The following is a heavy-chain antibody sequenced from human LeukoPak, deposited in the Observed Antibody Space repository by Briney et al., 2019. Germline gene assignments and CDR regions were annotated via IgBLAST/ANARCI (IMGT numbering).Heavy chain of an antibody. Sequence: GASVKVSCKASGYTFTSYDINWVRQATAQGLEGMGWMNPNSGNTGYAQKFQGRVTMTRNTSISTAYMELSSLRSEDTAVYYCARAPYYYDSSGYYSFDYWGQGTLVTVSS. V-gene: IGHV1-8*01. D-gene: IGHD3-22*01. CDR3: ARAPYYYDSSGYYSFDY. CDR2: MNPNSGNT. J-gene: IGHJ4*02. CDR1: GYTFTSYD.